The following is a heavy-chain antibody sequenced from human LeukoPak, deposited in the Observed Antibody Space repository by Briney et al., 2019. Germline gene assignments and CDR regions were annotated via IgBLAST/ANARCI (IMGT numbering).Heavy chain of an antibody. CDR1: GYTFTGFY. CDR3: ARPLTTSGWYFDL. J-gene: IGHJ2*01. D-gene: IGHD1-14*01. Sequence: ASVKVSCKASGYTFTGFYIHWVRQAPGQVLEWMGWINPSSGGTNYAQKFQDRVTMTRDTSISTAYMELSSLRSDDTAIYYCARPLTTSGWYFDLWGRGTLVTVSS. V-gene: IGHV1-2*02. CDR2: INPSSGGT.